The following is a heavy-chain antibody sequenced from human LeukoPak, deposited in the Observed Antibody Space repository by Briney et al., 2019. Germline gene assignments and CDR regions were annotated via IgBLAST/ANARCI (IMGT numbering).Heavy chain of an antibody. J-gene: IGHJ4*02. V-gene: IGHV3-53*01. CDR3: ARGWSGYDY. Sequence: PGGSLRLSCAASGFTLSGNYMTWVRHAPGKGLGCVSVTDKNNHTYHADSVSGRLTTSRDNSRNTVYLQMNSLRAEDTAVYYCARGWSGYDYWGQGTLVTVSS. CDR2: TDKNNHT. CDR1: GFTLSGNY. D-gene: IGHD3-10*01.